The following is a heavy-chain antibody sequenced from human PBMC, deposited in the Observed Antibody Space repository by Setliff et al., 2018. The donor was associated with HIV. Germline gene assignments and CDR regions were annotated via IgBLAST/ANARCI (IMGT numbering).Heavy chain of an antibody. CDR1: GDSINTHY. J-gene: IGHJ5*02. Sequence: SETLSLTCTVSGDSINTHYWSWIRQPPGKGLEWIGCISHSGNTNFNPSLNSRVTISLDTSKDQFSLRLTSLTAADTAIYYCARSTVGAGASFPWGRGILVTVSS. D-gene: IGHD1-26*01. V-gene: IGHV4-59*11. CDR2: ISHSGNT. CDR3: ARSTVGAGASFP.